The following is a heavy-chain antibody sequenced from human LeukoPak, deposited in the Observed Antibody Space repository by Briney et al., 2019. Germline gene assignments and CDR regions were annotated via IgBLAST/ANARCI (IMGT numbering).Heavy chain of an antibody. CDR1: GGSISSYY. J-gene: IGHJ6*03. CDR2: IYYSGST. Sequence: SETLSLTCTDSGGSISSYYWSWIRQPPGKGLEWIGYIYYSGSTNYNPSLKSRVTISVDTSKDQFSLKLSSVTAADTAVYYCARAAGYCSGGSCYYYYYYYMDIWGKGTTVTVSS. V-gene: IGHV4-59*01. D-gene: IGHD2-15*01. CDR3: ARAAGYCSGGSCYYYYYYYMDI.